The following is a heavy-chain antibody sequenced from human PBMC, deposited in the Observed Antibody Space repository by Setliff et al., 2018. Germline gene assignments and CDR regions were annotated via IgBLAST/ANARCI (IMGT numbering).Heavy chain of an antibody. CDR2: IIPNFGTT. CDR3: ARDLGQWALDF. Sequence: GASVKVSCKASGGTFRSYGISWVRQAPGQGLEWMGGIIPNFGTTSYAQKFQGRVTTTTDESTNTAYMELSSLRSDDTAVFYCARDLGQWALDFWGQGTLVTVS. D-gene: IGHD1-26*01. CDR1: GGTFRSYG. J-gene: IGHJ4*02. V-gene: IGHV1-69*05.